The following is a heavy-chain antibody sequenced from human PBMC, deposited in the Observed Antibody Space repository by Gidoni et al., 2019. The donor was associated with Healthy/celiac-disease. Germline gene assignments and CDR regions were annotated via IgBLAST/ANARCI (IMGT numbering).Heavy chain of an antibody. V-gene: IGHV1-24*01. D-gene: IGHD3-22*01. CDR1: TLTELS. J-gene: IGHJ5*02. Sequence: TLTELSMHWVRQAPGKGLEWMGGFDPEDGETIYAQKFQGRVTMTEDTSTDTAYMELSSLRSEDTAVYYCATAMIDGYNWFDPWGQGTLVTVSS. CDR2: FDPEDGET. CDR3: ATAMIDGYNWFDP.